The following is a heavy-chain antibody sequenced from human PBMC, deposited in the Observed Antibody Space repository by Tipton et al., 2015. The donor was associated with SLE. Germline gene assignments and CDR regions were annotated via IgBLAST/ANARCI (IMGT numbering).Heavy chain of an antibody. J-gene: IGHJ6*02. CDR2: VYYSGST. Sequence: TLSLTCTVSGGSISDSYWSWIRQPPGKGLEWIGYVYYSGSTNYNPSLKSRVTISMDTSKNQFSLKLNSVTAADTAVYYCARFRDEYYYYAMDVWGQGTTVTVSS. V-gene: IGHV4-59*08. CDR1: GGSISDSY. CDR3: ARFRDEYYYYAMDV.